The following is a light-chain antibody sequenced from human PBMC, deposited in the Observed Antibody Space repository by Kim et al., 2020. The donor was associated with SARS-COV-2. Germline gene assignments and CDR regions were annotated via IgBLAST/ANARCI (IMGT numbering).Light chain of an antibody. CDR3: QQRSNWRT. J-gene: IGKJ1*01. CDR2: DAS. Sequence: EIVLTQSPATLSLSPGERATLSCRASQSVSSYSAWYQQKPGQAPRLLIYDASNRATGIPARFSGSGSGTDFTLTISSLEPEDFAVYYCQQRSNWRTFGQGTKVDIK. V-gene: IGKV3-11*01. CDR1: QSVSSY.